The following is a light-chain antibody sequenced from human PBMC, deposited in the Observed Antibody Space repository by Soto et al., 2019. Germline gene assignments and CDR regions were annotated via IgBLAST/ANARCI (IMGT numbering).Light chain of an antibody. CDR3: QQYYTTPPT. CDR2: ESS. J-gene: IGKJ1*01. CDR1: QSVSSSY. V-gene: IGKV3-20*01. Sequence: EIVLTQSPGTLSLSPGERATLSCRASQSVSSSYLAWYQQKPGQAPRLLIYESSNRATGIAARFSGSGSGTNFTLTISSLQAEDAAVYYCQQYYTTPPTFGLGTKVDIK.